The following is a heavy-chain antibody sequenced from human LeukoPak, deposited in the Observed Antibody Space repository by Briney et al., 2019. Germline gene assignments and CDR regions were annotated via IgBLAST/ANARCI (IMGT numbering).Heavy chain of an antibody. CDR3: ARDRGPGSYYPLDY. Sequence: SETLSLTCTVSGGSSSSYYWSLIRQPAGKRLYWIGRIYTSGSTNYNPSLKSRVTMSVDTSKNQFSLKLSSVTAADTAVYYCARDRGPGSYYPLDYWGQGTLVTVSS. CDR2: IYTSGST. J-gene: IGHJ4*02. D-gene: IGHD3-10*01. V-gene: IGHV4-4*07. CDR1: GGSSSSYY.